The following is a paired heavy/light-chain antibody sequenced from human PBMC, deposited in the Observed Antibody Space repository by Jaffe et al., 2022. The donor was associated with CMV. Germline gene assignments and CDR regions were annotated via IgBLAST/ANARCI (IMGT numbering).Light chain of an antibody. CDR2: GAS. V-gene: IGKV1-39*01. J-gene: IGKJ4*01. CDR1: QSIRNY. Sequence: DIQMTQSPSSLSASVGDRVTITCRASQSIRNYLNWYQQKPGKAPKLLIYGASSLQSGIPSRFSGSGSETDFTLTISSLQSEDFSTYYCQQSYSNPISFGGGTKVDIK. CDR3: QQSYSNPIS.
Heavy chain of an antibody. CDR2: ITGSGGSV. CDR3: TKYLGTSDTSYRTYEF. Sequence: EVELVESGGGLVQPGGSLRLSCAASGFSFSKYGMSWVRQAPGKGLEWVSSITGSGGSVAYADSVKGRFTISRDNSKNTLYLQTNSLRAEDTAVYYCTKYLGTSDTSYRTYEFWGQGTLVTVSS. V-gene: IGHV3-23*04. CDR1: GFSFSKYG. D-gene: IGHD2-2*01. J-gene: IGHJ4*02.